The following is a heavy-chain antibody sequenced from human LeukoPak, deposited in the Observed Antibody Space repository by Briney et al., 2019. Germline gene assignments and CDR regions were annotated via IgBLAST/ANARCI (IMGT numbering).Heavy chain of an antibody. CDR2: INSDGSST. D-gene: IGHD2/OR15-2a*01. CDR3: AGVLSTTSALG. Sequence: GGSLRLSCAASGYTFNSYWMYWVRQAPGEGLVWVSRINSDGSSTLYADSVKGRFALYRHNQKNTLYLQMNSLRAEDAAVYYCAGVLSTTSALGWGQGTLVTVSS. V-gene: IGHV3-74*01. CDR1: GYTFNSYW. J-gene: IGHJ4*02.